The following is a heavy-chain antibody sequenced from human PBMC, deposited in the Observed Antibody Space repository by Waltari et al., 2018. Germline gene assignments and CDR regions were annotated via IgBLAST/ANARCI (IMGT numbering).Heavy chain of an antibody. CDR1: GFHSSNIY. V-gene: IGHV3-7*01. D-gene: IGHD4-4*01. CDR2: IKQDGREP. Sequence: EVQLAESGGGQVQPGGTLRLPCGASGFHSSNIYRGGVRPAPGKGVEWVANIKQDGREPYYLDSVKGRFTISKDDVGNSLSLQMNSLRVEDTAVYYCARDMTVSQSDGFDLWGQGTMVTVS. J-gene: IGHJ3*01. CDR3: ARDMTVSQSDGFDL.